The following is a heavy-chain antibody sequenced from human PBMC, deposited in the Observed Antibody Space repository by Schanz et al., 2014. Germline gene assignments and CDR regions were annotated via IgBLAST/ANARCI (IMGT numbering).Heavy chain of an antibody. CDR3: VRLDVHDY. V-gene: IGHV3-72*01. CDR1: GFTFSDHY. D-gene: IGHD3-16*01. Sequence: EVQLVESGGGMVQPGGSLRLSCAASGFTFSDHYMDWVRQAPGKGLEWVGRITNKPNNYNTEYAASVKGRFTISRDESRNSLYLQMSSLKAEDTAVYYCVRLDVHDYWGQGTLVTVSA. CDR2: ITNKPNNYNT. J-gene: IGHJ4*02.